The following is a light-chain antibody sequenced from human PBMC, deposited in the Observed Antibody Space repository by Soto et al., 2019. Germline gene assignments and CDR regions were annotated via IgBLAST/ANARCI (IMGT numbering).Light chain of an antibody. CDR2: KAS. V-gene: IGKV1-5*03. CDR3: QHYNSYSEA. CDR1: QTISSW. Sequence: DIQMTQSPSTLSGSVGDRVTITCRASQTISSWLAWYQQKPGKAPKLLIYKASTLKSGVPSRFSGSRSGTEFTLTISSLQPDDFATYSCQHYNSYSEAFGQGTKVEL. J-gene: IGKJ1*01.